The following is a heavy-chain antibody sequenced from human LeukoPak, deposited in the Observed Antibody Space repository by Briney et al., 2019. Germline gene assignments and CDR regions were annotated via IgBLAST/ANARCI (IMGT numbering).Heavy chain of an antibody. Sequence: SQTLSLTCTVSGGSISSGGYYWSWIRQPPGKGLEWIGYIYHSGSTYYNPSLKSRVTISVDRSKNQFSLKLSSVTAADTAVYYCARDHYYYGSGSYVSWGQGTLVTVSS. V-gene: IGHV4-30-2*01. CDR3: ARDHYYYGSGSYVS. CDR2: IYHSGST. CDR1: GGSISSGGYY. D-gene: IGHD3-10*01. J-gene: IGHJ5*02.